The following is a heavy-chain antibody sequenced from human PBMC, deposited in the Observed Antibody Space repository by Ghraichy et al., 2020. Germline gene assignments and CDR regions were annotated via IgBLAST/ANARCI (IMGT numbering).Heavy chain of an antibody. D-gene: IGHD3-22*01. V-gene: IGHV4-39*01. J-gene: IGHJ1*01. CDR2: IYYGGST. Sequence: SETLSLTCTVFGASISSSDHYWGWIRQPPGEGLEWIGTIYYGGSTYYNPSLKSRVTIDVDTSKNQFSLKMSSVTAADTAVYYCVRSLSDSSGFYYAEYFQYWGQGTLVTASS. CDR1: GASISSSDHY. CDR3: VRSLSDSSGFYYAEYFQY.